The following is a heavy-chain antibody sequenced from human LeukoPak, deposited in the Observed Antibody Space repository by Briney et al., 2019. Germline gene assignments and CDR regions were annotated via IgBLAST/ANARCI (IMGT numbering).Heavy chain of an antibody. Sequence: QPGTSLKLSCTASGFTFSSNWMHWVRQVPGKGPVWVSRINYDGTSVSYAESVKGRFTISRDNAKNTLYLQMNSLRAEDTAVYHCARGLSDSWFYFASWGQGTLVTVSS. CDR1: GFTFSSNW. V-gene: IGHV3-74*01. CDR3: ARGLSDSWFYFAS. D-gene: IGHD6-13*01. J-gene: IGHJ4*02. CDR2: INYDGTSV.